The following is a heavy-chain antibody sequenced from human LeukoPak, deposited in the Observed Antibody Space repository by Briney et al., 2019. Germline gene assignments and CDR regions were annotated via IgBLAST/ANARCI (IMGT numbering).Heavy chain of an antibody. V-gene: IGHV3-21*01. CDR3: ARGATSYGMDV. CDR1: GFTFSSYS. Sequence: GGSLRLSCAASGFTFSSYSMNWVRQAPGKGLEWVSSISSSSSYINYADSVKGRFTISRDNAKNSLYLQMNSLRAEDTAVYYCARGATSYGMDVWGQGTTVTVSS. CDR2: ISSSSSYI. J-gene: IGHJ6*02.